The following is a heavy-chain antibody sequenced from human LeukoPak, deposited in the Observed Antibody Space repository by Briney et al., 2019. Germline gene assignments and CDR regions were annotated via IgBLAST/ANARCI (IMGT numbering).Heavy chain of an antibody. Sequence: PGGSLRVFRPTSGFTFKMYWMHWVPQPPGKGLVLVSRIKSDGTTDFADSVKGRFTISRDNAKNTVSLQMNSLRPEVTGVYYCTRAPSETGGYYPEYFRHWGQGTLVTVSS. CDR2: IKSDGTT. J-gene: IGHJ1*01. CDR3: TRAPSETGGYYPEYFRH. V-gene: IGHV3-74*01. D-gene: IGHD3-22*01. CDR1: GFTFKMYW.